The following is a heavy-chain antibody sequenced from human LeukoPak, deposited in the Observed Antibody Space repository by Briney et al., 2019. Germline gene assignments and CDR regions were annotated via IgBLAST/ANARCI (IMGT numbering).Heavy chain of an antibody. V-gene: IGHV4-39*01. J-gene: IGHJ4*02. CDR2: IYYSGST. D-gene: IGHD5-18*01. Sequence: SETLSFTCTVSTGSISSSSYYWGWIRQPPGKVLECIGSIYYSGSTYYNPSLKSRVTISVDTSKNQFSLKLSSVTAADTAVYYCASQSPRGYSYGIDYWGQGTLVTVSS. CDR3: ASQSPRGYSYGIDY. CDR1: TGSISSSSYY.